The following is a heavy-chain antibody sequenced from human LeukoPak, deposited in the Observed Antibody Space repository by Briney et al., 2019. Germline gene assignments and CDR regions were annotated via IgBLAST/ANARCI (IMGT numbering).Heavy chain of an antibody. CDR3: ARVVGDYSSYYYYMDV. V-gene: IGHV1-18*01. CDR1: GYTFTSYG. J-gene: IGHJ6*03. D-gene: IGHD2-21*02. Sequence: ASVKVSCKASGYTFTSYGISWVRQAPGRGLEWMGWISAYNGNTNYAQKLQGRVTMTTDTSTSTAYMELRSLRSDDTAVYYCARVVGDYSSYYYYMDVWGKGTTVTVSS. CDR2: ISAYNGNT.